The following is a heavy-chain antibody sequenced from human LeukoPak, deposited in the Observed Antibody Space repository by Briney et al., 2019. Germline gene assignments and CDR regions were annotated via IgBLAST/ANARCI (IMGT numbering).Heavy chain of an antibody. D-gene: IGHD6-13*01. CDR1: GYSISNGYY. Sequence: PSETLSLTCIVSGYSISNGYYWGWIRQPPGKGLEWIGSLFHSGSTYYNPSLKSRVTISVDTSKNQFSLKLNSVTAADTAMYYCARHEYSGSWSPPEYFDLWGRGTLVTVSS. J-gene: IGHJ2*01. CDR3: ARHEYSGSWSPPEYFDL. CDR2: LFHSGST. V-gene: IGHV4-38-2*02.